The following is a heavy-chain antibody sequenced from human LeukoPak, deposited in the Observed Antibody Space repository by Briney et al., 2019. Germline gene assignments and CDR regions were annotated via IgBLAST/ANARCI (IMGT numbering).Heavy chain of an antibody. CDR1: GGSFSGYY. Sequence: SETLSLTCAVYGGSFSGYYWSWIRQPPGKGLEWIGEINHSGSTNYNPSLKSRVTISVDTSKNQFSLKLSSVTAADTAVYYCARVMGATYYDVWSGYPYDAFDIWGQGTMVTVSS. CDR2: INHSGST. J-gene: IGHJ3*02. D-gene: IGHD3-3*01. CDR3: ARVMGATYYDVWSGYPYDAFDI. V-gene: IGHV4-34*01.